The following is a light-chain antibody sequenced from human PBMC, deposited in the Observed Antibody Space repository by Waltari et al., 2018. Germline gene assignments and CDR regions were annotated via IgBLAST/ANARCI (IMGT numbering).Light chain of an antibody. CDR1: QSVTRNY. V-gene: IGKV3-20*01. CDR3: QDYGRSPFT. J-gene: IGKJ3*01. CDR2: GTS. Sequence: EIVLTQSPGTLSLSPGESATLSCRASQSVTRNYLAWYQQETGQAPRLLIYGTSSRATGIPDRFSGSGSGTDFVLTISRLEPEDFAVYYCQDYGRSPFTFGPGTKVDFK.